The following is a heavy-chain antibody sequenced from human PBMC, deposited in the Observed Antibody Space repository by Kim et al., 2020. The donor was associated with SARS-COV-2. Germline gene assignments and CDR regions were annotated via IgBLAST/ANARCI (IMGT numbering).Heavy chain of an antibody. V-gene: IGHV3-30*04. CDR1: GFTFSSYG. CDR3: ARDIASYSSGWIYYYYGMDV. Sequence: GGSLRLSCAASGFTFSSYGTHWVRQAPGKGLEWVAVISYDGSNKNYVDSVKGRFTISRDNSKNTLYLQMNSLRAEDTAVYYCARDIASYSSGWIYYYYGMDVWGQGTTVTVSS. D-gene: IGHD6-19*01. J-gene: IGHJ6*02. CDR2: ISYDGSNK.